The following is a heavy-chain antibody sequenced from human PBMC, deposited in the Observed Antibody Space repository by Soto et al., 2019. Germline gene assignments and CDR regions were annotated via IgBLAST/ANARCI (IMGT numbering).Heavy chain of an antibody. J-gene: IGHJ4*02. CDR2: IVVASGYS. CDR3: AADVIGVAGDFDH. V-gene: IGHV1-58*01. D-gene: IGHD6-19*01. CDR1: GFTFGSSA. Sequence: LVQSGPDVKKPGTSVKVSCKTSGFTFGSSAVQWVRQVRGQRLEWIGWIVVASGYSNVAQKFQDRVSLTRDLSTNTAFMELSSLTSEASAMYYCAADVIGVAGDFDHWGQGTLVSVSS.